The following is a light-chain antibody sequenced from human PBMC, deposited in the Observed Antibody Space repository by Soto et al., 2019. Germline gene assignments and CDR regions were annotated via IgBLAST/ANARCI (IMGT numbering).Light chain of an antibody. CDR1: QSVTTS. CDR2: GAS. V-gene: IGKV3-11*01. Sequence: EIVLTQSPATLSLSPGERATLSCRASQSVTTSLAWYQHKPGQAPRRLIYGASNRATGIPARFSGSGSGTDFTLTISSLEPEDFAVYYCQQRSNWPVTFGQGTRLEI. CDR3: QQRSNWPVT. J-gene: IGKJ5*01.